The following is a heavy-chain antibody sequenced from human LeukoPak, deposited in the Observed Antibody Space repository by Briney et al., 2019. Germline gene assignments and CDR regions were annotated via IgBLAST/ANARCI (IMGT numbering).Heavy chain of an antibody. CDR1: GFIFSGYY. CDR3: GTHAGRTGSDD. CDR2: ISGSGNDI. J-gene: IGHJ4*02. Sequence: GGSLRLSCATSGFIFSGYYMSWIRQAPGKGLEWVSYISGSGNDISYADSVKGRFTISRDNAKGALYLQMNRLRAADTAVYFCGTHAGRTGSDDWGQGTLVTVSS. V-gene: IGHV3-11*01. D-gene: IGHD3/OR15-3a*01.